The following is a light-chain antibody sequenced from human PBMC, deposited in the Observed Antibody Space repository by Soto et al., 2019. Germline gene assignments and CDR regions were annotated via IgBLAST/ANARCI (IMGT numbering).Light chain of an antibody. Sequence: EIVLTQSPGTLSLSPGERATLSCRASQSVTSSYLAWYQQKAGQAPRLLIYGASSRATGIPDRFSGSQSGTDFTLTISRLEPEDFAVYYCQQYGSSPWTFGQGTKVDIK. J-gene: IGKJ1*01. CDR2: GAS. CDR1: QSVTSSY. V-gene: IGKV3-20*01. CDR3: QQYGSSPWT.